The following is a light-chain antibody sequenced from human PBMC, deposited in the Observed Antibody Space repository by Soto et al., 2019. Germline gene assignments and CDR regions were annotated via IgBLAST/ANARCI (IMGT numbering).Light chain of an antibody. J-gene: IGKJ1*01. Sequence: VTVSVNKGERVTLSCRPSQSVSGYLDWFHQNPGQAPRLVLLRIFTRAIGVPARFSGSGSGTDFTLTISGLEPEDFAIYYSHTPVNWPQFGQ. CDR3: HTPVNWPQ. V-gene: IGKV3-11*01. CDR2: RIF. CDR1: QSVSGY.